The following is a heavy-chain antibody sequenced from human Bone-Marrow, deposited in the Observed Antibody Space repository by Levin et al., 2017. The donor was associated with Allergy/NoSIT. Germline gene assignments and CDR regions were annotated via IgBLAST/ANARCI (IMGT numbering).Heavy chain of an antibody. Sequence: PGESLKISCAASGFTFSSYGMHWVRQAPGKGLEWVAVISYDGSNKYYADSVKGRFTISRDNSKNTLYLQMNSLRAEDTAVYYCAKAPNPREYQRAGSYYYDGMDAWGQGTTVTVSS. CDR1: GFTFSSYG. CDR3: AKAPNPREYQRAGSYYYDGMDA. V-gene: IGHV3-30*18. D-gene: IGHD2-2*01. J-gene: IGHJ6*02. CDR2: ISYDGSNK.